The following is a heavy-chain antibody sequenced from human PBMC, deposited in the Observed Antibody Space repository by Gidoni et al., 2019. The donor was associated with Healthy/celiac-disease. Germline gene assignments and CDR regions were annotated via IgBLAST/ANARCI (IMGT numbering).Heavy chain of an antibody. J-gene: IGHJ4*02. D-gene: IGHD6-19*01. CDR3: AGEGAVADLG. CDR1: GGTFSSYA. Sequence: QGQLVQSGSEVKKPRSSAKVGCKASGGTFSSYAMSWVRQAPGQGLEWIGGISAFFGTANDAQKFQGRVTISAAESTSTAYMALSSLRSEDTAVYSCAGEGAVADLGWGQGTLVTVSS. CDR2: ISAFFGTA. V-gene: IGHV1-69*01.